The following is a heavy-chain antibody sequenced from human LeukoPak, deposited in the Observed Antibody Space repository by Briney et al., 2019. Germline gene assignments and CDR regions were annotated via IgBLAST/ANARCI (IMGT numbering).Heavy chain of an antibody. Sequence: PGGSLRLSCAASGFTFSGSAMHWVRQASGKGLEWVGRIRSKANSYATAYAASVKGRFTISRDDSKNTAYLQMNSLKTEDTAVYYCTRQGHDYMDVWGKGTTVTVSS. CDR1: GFTFSGSA. CDR3: TRQGHDYMDV. J-gene: IGHJ6*03. V-gene: IGHV3-73*01. CDR2: IRSKANSYAT.